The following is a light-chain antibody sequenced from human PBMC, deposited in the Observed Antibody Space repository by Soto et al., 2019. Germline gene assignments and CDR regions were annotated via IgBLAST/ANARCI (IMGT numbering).Light chain of an antibody. V-gene: IGLV1-51*01. J-gene: IGLJ2*01. CDR2: DNN. CDR3: GTWDSSLSGGV. Sequence: QSVLTQPPSVSAAPGQKVTISCSGSGSNIGSNYVSWFQQLPGAAPKLLIYDNNKRPSGIPDRFSGSKSGTSATLGITGLQTGDEADYYCGTWDSSLSGGVFGGGTKLTVL. CDR1: GSNIGSNY.